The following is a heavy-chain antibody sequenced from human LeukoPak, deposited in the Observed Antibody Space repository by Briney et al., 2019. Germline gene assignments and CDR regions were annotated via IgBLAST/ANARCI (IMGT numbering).Heavy chain of an antibody. CDR1: GYTFTGYY. V-gene: IGHV1-2*02. J-gene: IGHJ4*02. Sequence: ASVKVSCKASGYTFTGYYMHWVRQAPGQGLEWTGWINPNSGGTNYAQKFQGRVTMTRDTSISTAYMELSRLRSDDTAVYYCARAVGIFDWLPLFDYWGQGILVTVSS. CDR2: INPNSGGT. D-gene: IGHD3-9*01. CDR3: ARAVGIFDWLPLFDY.